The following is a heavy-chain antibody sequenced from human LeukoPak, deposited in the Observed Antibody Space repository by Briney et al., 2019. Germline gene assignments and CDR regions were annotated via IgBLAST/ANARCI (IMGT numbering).Heavy chain of an antibody. V-gene: IGHV4-4*02. D-gene: IGHD3-22*01. Sequence: GSLRLSCAASGFTFSSHAMSWVRQPPGKGLEWIGEIYHSGSTNYNPSLKSRVTISVDKSKNQFSLKLSSVTAADTAVYYCARATSTYYYDSSGLDYWGQGTLVTVSS. CDR2: IYHSGST. CDR1: GFTFSSHAM. J-gene: IGHJ4*02. CDR3: ARATSTYYYDSSGLDY.